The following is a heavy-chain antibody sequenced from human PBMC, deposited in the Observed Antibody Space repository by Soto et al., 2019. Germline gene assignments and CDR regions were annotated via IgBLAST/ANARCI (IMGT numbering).Heavy chain of an antibody. V-gene: IGHV3-23*01. CDR3: ARPRAIYSIFGVVIDEFDD. CDR1: GFTFSSYA. Sequence: GGSLRLSCAASGFTFSSYAMSWVRQAPGKGQEWVLAISGSGGSTYDADSVKGRFTISRDNSKNTLYLQMNSLRAEDMAVYYCARPRAIYSIFGVVIDEFDDWGQGTLVTVSS. D-gene: IGHD3-3*01. J-gene: IGHJ4*02. CDR2: ISGSGGST.